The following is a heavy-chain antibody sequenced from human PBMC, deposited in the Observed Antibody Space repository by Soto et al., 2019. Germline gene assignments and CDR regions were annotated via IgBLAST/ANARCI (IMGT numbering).Heavy chain of an antibody. V-gene: IGHV4-34*01. CDR2: INDSGNI. D-gene: IGHD3-10*01. J-gene: IGHJ6*03. Sequence: QVQLQQWGAGLLKPSETLSLTCAVYGGSFSGYQWSWIRQTPGKGLEWIGEINDSGNINFNPSLKSRVTILLDTPKTQSSLKLSSVTAAASAVYYCARGLILWFGDLSRRGGYYYYMDVWGKGTTVTVSS. CDR1: GGSFSGYQ. CDR3: ARGLILWFGDLSRRGGYYYYMDV.